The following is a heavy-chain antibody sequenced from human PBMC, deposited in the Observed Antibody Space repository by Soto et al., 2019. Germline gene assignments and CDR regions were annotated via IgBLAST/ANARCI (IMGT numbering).Heavy chain of an antibody. D-gene: IGHD3-16*02. CDR3: ARGLPYRYTGMDY. CDR1: GGSVSSGSYY. Sequence: PSETLSLTCTVSGGSVSSGSYYWSWIRQPPGKGLEWIGYIYYSGSTNYNPSLKSRVTISVDTSKNQFSLKLSSVTAADMAVYYCARGLPYRYTGMDYWGQGTLVTVSS. V-gene: IGHV4-61*01. CDR2: IYYSGST. J-gene: IGHJ4*02.